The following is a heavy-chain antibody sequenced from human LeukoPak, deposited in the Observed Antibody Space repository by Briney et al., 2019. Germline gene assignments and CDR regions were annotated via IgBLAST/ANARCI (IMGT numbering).Heavy chain of an antibody. V-gene: IGHV1-18*01. CDR3: GIVDTRPHRKEMSTMIQNPPWFDP. CDR2: ISAYNGNT. CDR1: GYTFTSYG. Sequence: ASVKVSCKASGYTFTSYGISWVRQAPGQGLEWMGWISAYNGNTNYAQKLQGRVTMTTDTSTRTRYMELRSLTSYDTAVYYCGIVDTRPHRKEMSTMIQNPPWFDPWGQGTLVTVSS. D-gene: IGHD1-14*01. J-gene: IGHJ5*02.